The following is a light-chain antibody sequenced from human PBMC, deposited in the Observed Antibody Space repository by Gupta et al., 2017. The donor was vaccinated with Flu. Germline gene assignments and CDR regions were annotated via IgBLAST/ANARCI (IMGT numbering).Light chain of an antibody. CDR1: NSDVGSYNF. V-gene: IGLV2-23*01. CDR2: EGS. CDR3: CSYACSSTWV. Sequence: QSALTPPASVSGAPGQSITISCPGTNSDVGSYNFFSWYQQQPGKAPKLMIYEGSKRPSGVSDRFSVAKSGNTASLTISGLQAEDEADYYCCSYACSSTWVFGGGTRLTVL. J-gene: IGLJ3*02.